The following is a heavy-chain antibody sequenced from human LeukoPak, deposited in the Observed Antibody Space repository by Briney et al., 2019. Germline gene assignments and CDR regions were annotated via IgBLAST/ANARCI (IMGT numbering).Heavy chain of an antibody. J-gene: IGHJ4*02. CDR3: ARRAGGYSHPYDY. CDR2: IYSGGTT. D-gene: IGHD4-23*01. V-gene: IGHV3-53*01. Sequence: GGSLRLSCAASGFTFSSYEMNWVRQARGKGLEWVSLIYSGGTTYYADSVKGRFTISRDNSKNTLYLQMHSLRAEDTAVYYCARRAGGYSHPYDYWGQGILVNVSS. CDR1: GFTFSSYE.